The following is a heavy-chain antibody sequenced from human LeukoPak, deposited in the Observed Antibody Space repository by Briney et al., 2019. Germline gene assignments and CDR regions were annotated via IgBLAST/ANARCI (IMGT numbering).Heavy chain of an antibody. CDR1: GFTFDDYA. J-gene: IGHJ3*02. V-gene: IGHV3-74*01. D-gene: IGHD5-18*01. CDR2: INSDGSST. CDR3: ARENRYSYALDAFDI. Sequence: QSGGSLRLSCAASGFTFDDYAMHWVRQVPGKGLVWVSRINSDGSSTSYADSVKGRFTISRDNAKNTLYLQMNSLRAEDTAVYYCARENRYSYALDAFDIWGQGTMVTVSS.